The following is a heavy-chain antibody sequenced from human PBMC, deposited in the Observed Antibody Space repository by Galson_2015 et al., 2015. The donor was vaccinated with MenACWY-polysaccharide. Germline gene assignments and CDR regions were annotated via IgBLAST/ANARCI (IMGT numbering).Heavy chain of an antibody. Sequence: SLRLSCAASGFNFGDYGVIWIRQAPGKGLEWISLIRSKAYGGTPESAASVEGRFTMSRDDSKRIAYLQMNSLNIEDTAVYYCTRFSAYFHDNSGSFYAFDIWGQGTMVTVSS. V-gene: IGHV3-49*03. CDR2: IRSKAYGGTP. CDR1: GFNFGDYG. CDR3: TRFSAYFHDNSGSFYAFDI. J-gene: IGHJ3*02. D-gene: IGHD3-22*01.